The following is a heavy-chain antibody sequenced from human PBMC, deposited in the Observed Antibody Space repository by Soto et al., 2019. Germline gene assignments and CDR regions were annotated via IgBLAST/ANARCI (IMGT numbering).Heavy chain of an antibody. J-gene: IGHJ6*02. CDR1: GYSFTSYW. V-gene: IGHV5-51*01. D-gene: IGHD2-15*01. Sequence: GESLKISCKGSGYSFTSYWIGWVRQMPGKGLEWMGIIYPGDSDTRYSPSFQGQVTISADKSISTAYLQWSSLKASDTAMYYCAGGRLGYCSGGSRYTRDYYYYGMDVWGQGTTVTVSS. CDR2: IYPGDSDT. CDR3: AGGRLGYCSGGSRYTRDYYYYGMDV.